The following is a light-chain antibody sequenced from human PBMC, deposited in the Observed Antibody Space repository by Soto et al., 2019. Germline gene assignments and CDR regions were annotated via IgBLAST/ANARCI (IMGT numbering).Light chain of an antibody. CDR2: DAS. CDR1: QSVSTY. J-gene: IGKJ4*01. CDR3: QQRSNWPLT. V-gene: IGKV3-11*01. Sequence: EIVLTQSPATLSLSPGERATLSCRASQSVSTYLAWYRQKPGQAPRLLISDASNRAPGIPARFSGSGSGTDFTLTISSLEPEDCAVYYCQQRSNWPLTFGDGTKVEIK.